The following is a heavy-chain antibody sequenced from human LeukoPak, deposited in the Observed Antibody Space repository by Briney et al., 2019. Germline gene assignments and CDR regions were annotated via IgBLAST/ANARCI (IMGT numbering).Heavy chain of an antibody. J-gene: IGHJ4*02. CDR1: GFTFSSYA. CDR2: ISGSGGST. V-gene: IGHV3-23*01. D-gene: IGHD2-2*01. CDR3: AKTVGYCSSTSCYFDY. Sequence: PGGSLRLSCAASGFTFSSYAMSWVRQAPGKGLEWVSAISGSGGSTYYADSVKGRFTISRDNSKNTLYLQMNSLRAEDTAVYYCAKTVGYCSSTSCYFDYCGQGTLVTVSS.